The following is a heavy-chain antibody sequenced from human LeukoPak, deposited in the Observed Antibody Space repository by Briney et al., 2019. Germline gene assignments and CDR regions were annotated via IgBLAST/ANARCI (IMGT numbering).Heavy chain of an antibody. J-gene: IGHJ4*02. Sequence: GGSLRLSCAASGFTFSSYGMSWVRQAPGKGLVWVSRINSDGSSTSYADSVKGRFTISRDNAKNTLYLQMNSLRAEDTAVYYCGITMVRGVITAIDYWGQGTLVTVSS. CDR2: INSDGSST. D-gene: IGHD3-10*01. V-gene: IGHV3-74*01. CDR3: GITMVRGVITAIDY. CDR1: GFTFSSYG.